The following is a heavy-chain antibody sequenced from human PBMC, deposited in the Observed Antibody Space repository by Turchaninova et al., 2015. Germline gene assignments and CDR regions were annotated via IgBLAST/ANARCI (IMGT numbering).Heavy chain of an antibody. Sequence: HLQMQESGPGLVKPSETLSLTCTVSGASCSNTDYFWGWNRQPPGKGLEWVGSTYYSGSTYYNPSLKSRLTISVDTSTNQFSLKLSSVTAADTAVYYCARHYYGHNSSPSYWYFDLWGRGTLVTVSS. J-gene: IGHJ2*01. CDR2: TYYSGST. CDR1: GASCSNTDYF. CDR3: ARHYYGHNSSPSYWYFDL. D-gene: IGHD4-23*01. V-gene: IGHV4-39*01.